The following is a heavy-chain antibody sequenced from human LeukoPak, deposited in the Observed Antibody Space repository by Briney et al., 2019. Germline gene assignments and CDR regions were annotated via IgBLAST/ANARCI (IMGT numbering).Heavy chain of an antibody. CDR3: ARLWGSVSGYFDY. J-gene: IGHJ4*02. CDR2: IWYDGSDK. CDR1: GYTFSSHG. V-gene: IGHV3-33*01. Sequence: PGRSLRLSCAVSGYTFSSHGMHWVRQAPGKGLEWVAAIWYDGSDKYYADSVKGRFTISRDNSKNMLYLRMDSLRAEDTALYYCARLWGSVSGYFDYWGQGTLVTVSS. D-gene: IGHD2-21*01.